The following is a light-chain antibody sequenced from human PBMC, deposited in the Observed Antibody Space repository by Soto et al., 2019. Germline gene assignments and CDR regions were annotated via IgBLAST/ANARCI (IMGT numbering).Light chain of an antibody. CDR1: QSVSSNY. Sequence: EIVLTQSPGTLSLSPGERATLSCRASQSVSSNYLAWYQHKPGQTPRLLIYDASSRATGFPDRFGGSGSGTDFTLTISSLEPEDFAVDYCQQYGTSPLTFGGGTKVESK. J-gene: IGKJ4*01. V-gene: IGKV3-20*01. CDR3: QQYGTSPLT. CDR2: DAS.